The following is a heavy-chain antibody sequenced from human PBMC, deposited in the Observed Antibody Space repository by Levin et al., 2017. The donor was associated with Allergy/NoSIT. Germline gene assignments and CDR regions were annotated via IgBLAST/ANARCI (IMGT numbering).Heavy chain of an antibody. J-gene: IGHJ4*02. V-gene: IGHV3-30-3*01. CDR2: ISYDGSNK. CDR1: GFTFSSYA. Sequence: GGSLRLSCAASGFTFSSYAMHWVRQAPGKGLEWVAVISYDGSNKYYADSVKGRFTISRDNSKNTLYLQMNSLRAEDTAVYYCARDRELRDFGVVISGWFDYWGQGTLVTVSS. D-gene: IGHD3-3*01. CDR3: ARDRELRDFGVVISGWFDY.